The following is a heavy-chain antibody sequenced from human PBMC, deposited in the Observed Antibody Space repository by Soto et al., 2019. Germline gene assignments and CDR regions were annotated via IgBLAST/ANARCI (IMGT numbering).Heavy chain of an antibody. V-gene: IGHV3-53*02. Sequence: EVQLVETGGGLIQPGGSLRLSCAASGFTVSGNYMTWVRQAPGKGLEWVSIIYSGGTAYYADSVRGRFTMSRDNSKDTLYLQLNSLRAEDTAVYYCARGSERAYFDYWGQGTLVTVSS. J-gene: IGHJ4*02. D-gene: IGHD1-1*01. CDR3: ARGSERAYFDY. CDR2: IYSGGTA. CDR1: GFTVSGNY.